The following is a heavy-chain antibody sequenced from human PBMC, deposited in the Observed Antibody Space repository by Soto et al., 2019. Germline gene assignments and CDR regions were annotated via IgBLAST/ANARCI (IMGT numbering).Heavy chain of an antibody. V-gene: IGHV3-21*02. J-gene: IGHJ4*02. CDR3: ARDLYQYDPYFDH. CDR2: IISTSDYM. Sequence: EVQLVESGGGLVKPGGSLRLSCAASGFPFDSTTMNWVRQAPGKGLEWVSSIISTSDYMAYVDSVKGRFTISRDNAKNSLFLQMDSLRADDTAVYYCARDLYQYDPYFDHWGQGTLVTVSS. D-gene: IGHD3-16*01. CDR1: GFPFDSTT.